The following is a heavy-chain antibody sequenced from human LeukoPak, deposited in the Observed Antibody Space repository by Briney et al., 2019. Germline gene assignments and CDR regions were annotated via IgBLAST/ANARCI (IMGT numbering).Heavy chain of an antibody. D-gene: IGHD1-26*01. CDR1: GGSISSYY. CDR3: ARGEQWELFDY. CDR2: IYYSGST. Sequence: SETLSLTCTVSGGSISSYYWSWIRQPPGKGLEWIGYIYYSGSTNYNPSLKSQVTISVDTSKNQFSLKLSSVTAADTAVYYCARGEQWELFDYWGQGTLVTVSS. J-gene: IGHJ4*02. V-gene: IGHV4-59*01.